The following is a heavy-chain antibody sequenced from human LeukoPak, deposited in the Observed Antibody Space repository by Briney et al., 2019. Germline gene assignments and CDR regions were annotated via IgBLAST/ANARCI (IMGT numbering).Heavy chain of an antibody. D-gene: IGHD3-3*01. CDR1: GFTFSSYA. J-gene: IGHJ4*02. CDR2: ISGSGGST. V-gene: IGHV3-23*01. Sequence: LTGGSLRLSCAASGFTFSSYAMSWVRQAPGKGLEWVSAISGSGGSTYYADSVKGRFTISRDNSKNTLYLQMNSLRAEDTAVYYCAKLPYYDFWSGYYSFYNWGQGTLVTVSS. CDR3: AKLPYYDFWSGYYSFYN.